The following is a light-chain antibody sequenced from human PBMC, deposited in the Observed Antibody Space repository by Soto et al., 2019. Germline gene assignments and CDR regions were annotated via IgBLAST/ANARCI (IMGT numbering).Light chain of an antibody. J-gene: IGKJ2*01. Sequence: NVLTQSPGTLSLYPGERATLSCRASQSVTNNFFAWYQQKPGQAPRLLIYGISSRATGIPDRFSGSGSGTDFTLTISRLEPEDFVVYYCQQYITLPHTFGQGTKLEVK. CDR1: QSVTNNF. CDR3: QQYITLPHT. V-gene: IGKV3-20*01. CDR2: GIS.